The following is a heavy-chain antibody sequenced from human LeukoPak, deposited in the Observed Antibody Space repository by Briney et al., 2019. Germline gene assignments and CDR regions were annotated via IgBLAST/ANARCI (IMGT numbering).Heavy chain of an antibody. V-gene: IGHV1-69*04. J-gene: IGHJ6*02. CDR1: GGTFSSYT. D-gene: IGHD4-11*01. CDR2: IIPILGIA. Sequence: SVKVSCKASGGTFSSYTISWVRQAPGQGLEWMGRIIPILGIANYAQKFQGRVTITADKSTSKAYMELSSLRSEDTAVYYCARESRTTVLYYGMDVWGQGTTVTVSS. CDR3: ARESRTTVLYYGMDV.